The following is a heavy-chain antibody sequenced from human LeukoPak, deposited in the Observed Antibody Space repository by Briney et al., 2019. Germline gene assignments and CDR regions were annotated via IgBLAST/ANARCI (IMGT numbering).Heavy chain of an antibody. CDR2: INHRGST. Sequence: PSETLSLTCAVYGGSFSGYYWSWIRQPPGKGLEWIGEINHRGSTNYNPSLKSRVTISVDTSKNQFSLKLSSVTAADTAVYYCARGFPGAAAGTPPYYFDYWGQGALVTVSS. V-gene: IGHV4-34*01. CDR1: GGSFSGYY. J-gene: IGHJ4*02. D-gene: IGHD6-13*01. CDR3: ARGFPGAAAGTPPYYFDY.